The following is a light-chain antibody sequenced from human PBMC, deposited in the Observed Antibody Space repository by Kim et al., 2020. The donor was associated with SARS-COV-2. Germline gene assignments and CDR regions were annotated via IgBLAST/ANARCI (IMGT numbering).Light chain of an antibody. CDR1: LSINTW. Sequence: DIQMTQSPSTLSASVGDRVTITCRASLSINTWLAWHQQKPGKAPKVLIYDASSLESGVPSRFSGSGSGTEFTLTISSLQSDDFASYYCKQYKSFPHTFGQGTKLEI. V-gene: IGKV1-5*01. J-gene: IGKJ2*01. CDR3: KQYKSFPHT. CDR2: DAS.